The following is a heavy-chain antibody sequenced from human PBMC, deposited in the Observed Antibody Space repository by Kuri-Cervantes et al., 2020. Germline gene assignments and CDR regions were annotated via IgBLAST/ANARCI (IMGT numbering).Heavy chain of an antibody. CDR3: ARYFSDKYCSGGSCLWFDP. V-gene: IGHV4-39*01. D-gene: IGHD2-15*01. CDR1: GGSISSSSYY. J-gene: IGHJ5*02. CDR2: IYYSGST. Sequence: SETLSLTCTVSGGSISSSSYYWGWIRQPPGKGLEWIGSIYYSGSTYYNPSLQSRVTISVDTSKNQFSLKLSSVTAADTAVYYRARYFSDKYCSGGSCLWFDPWGQGTLVTVSS.